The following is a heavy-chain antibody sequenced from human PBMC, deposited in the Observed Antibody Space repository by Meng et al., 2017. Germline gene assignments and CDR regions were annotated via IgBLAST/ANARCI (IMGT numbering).Heavy chain of an antibody. CDR2: ISYDGSNK. D-gene: IGHD1-26*01. V-gene: IGHV3-30*07. J-gene: IGHJ3*02. CDR3: VLVGATYAFDI. CDR1: GFTFSSYA. Sequence: GGSLRLSCAASGFTFSSYAMHWVRQAPGKGLEWVAVISYDGSNKYYADSVKGRFTISRDNSKNTLYLQMNSLRAEDTAVYYCVLVGATYAFDIWGQGTMVTVSS.